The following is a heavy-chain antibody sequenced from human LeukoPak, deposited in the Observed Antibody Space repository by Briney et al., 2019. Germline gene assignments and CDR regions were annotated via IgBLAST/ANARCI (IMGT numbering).Heavy chain of an antibody. V-gene: IGHV3-23*01. Sequence: GGSLRLSCAASGFSFSNYAMTWVRQAPGKGLEWVSTLGGSGGSRYYADSVKGRFTMSRDNSKSTLILQMNSLRVEDTALYYCTKRVKYGGTWDHFADWGQGTLVTVSS. D-gene: IGHD1-26*01. CDR3: TKRVKYGGTWDHFAD. J-gene: IGHJ4*02. CDR2: LGGSGGSR. CDR1: GFSFSNYA.